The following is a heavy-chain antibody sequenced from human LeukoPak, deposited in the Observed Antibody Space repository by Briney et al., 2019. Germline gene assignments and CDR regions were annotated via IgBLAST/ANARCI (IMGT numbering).Heavy chain of an antibody. CDR2: MNPNSGNT. CDR3: ARGVGATSGFYYYYYGMDV. V-gene: IGHV1-8*01. CDR1: GYTFTSYD. J-gene: IGHJ6*02. D-gene: IGHD1-26*01. Sequence: GASVKVSCKASGYTFTSYDINWVRQATGQGLEWMGWMNPNSGNTGYAQKFQGRVTMTRNTSISTAYMELSSLRSEDTAVYYCARGVGATSGFYYYYYGMDVWGQGTTVIVSS.